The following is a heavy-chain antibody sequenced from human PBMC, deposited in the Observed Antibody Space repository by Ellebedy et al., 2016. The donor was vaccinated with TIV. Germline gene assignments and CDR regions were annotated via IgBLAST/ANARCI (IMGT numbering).Heavy chain of an antibody. D-gene: IGHD1-26*01. CDR2: IKQDGSQK. J-gene: IGHJ4*02. CDR3: ARDPVGVAALFY. V-gene: IGHV3-7*03. CDR1: GFTFRNSW. Sequence: GGSLRLSCGGSGFTFRNSWMTWVRQAPGKGLEWVASIKQDGSQKDYVDFVKGRFTISRDNSKNTLSLQMNSLRAEDTAVYYCARDPVGVAALFYWGQGTLVTVSS.